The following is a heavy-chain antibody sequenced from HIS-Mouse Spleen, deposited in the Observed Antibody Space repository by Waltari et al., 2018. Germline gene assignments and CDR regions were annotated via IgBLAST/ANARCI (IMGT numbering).Heavy chain of an antibody. J-gene: IGHJ2*01. V-gene: IGHV4-39*07. CDR3: AREIPYSSSWYDWYFDL. D-gene: IGHD6-13*01. CDR1: GGSISSRSHY. CDR2: IYYSGST. Sequence: QLQLPESGPGLVKPSETLSLTCTVSGGSISSRSHYWGWIRQPPGKGLEWIGSIYYSGSTYYNPSLKSRVTISVDTSKNQFSLKLSSVTAADTAVYYCAREIPYSSSWYDWYFDLWGRGTLVTVSS.